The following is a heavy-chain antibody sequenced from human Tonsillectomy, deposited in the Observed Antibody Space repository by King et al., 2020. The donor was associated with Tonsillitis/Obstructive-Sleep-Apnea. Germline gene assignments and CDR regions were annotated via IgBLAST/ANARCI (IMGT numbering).Heavy chain of an antibody. CDR3: ANFAPFDP. CDR1: GFTFRSYA. J-gene: IGHJ5*02. D-gene: IGHD3-9*01. CDR2: ISYDGSDK. V-gene: IGHV3-30*01. Sequence: VQLVESGGGVVQPGRSLRLSCEASGFTFRSYAMHWVRQAPGKGLAWVAVISYDGSDKYYADSVKGRFTISSDNSKNTLYLQMNSLRPEDTAVYYCANFAPFDPWGQGTLVTVSS.